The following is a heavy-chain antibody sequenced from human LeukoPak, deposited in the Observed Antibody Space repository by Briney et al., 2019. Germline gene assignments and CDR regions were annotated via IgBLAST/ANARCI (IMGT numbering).Heavy chain of an antibody. CDR3: ARTSARGAQFDY. V-gene: IGHV4-4*07. CDR2: IYASGST. CDR1: GGSISNYY. Sequence: PSETLSLTCPVSGGSISNYYWSWIRQPAGMGLEWIGRIYASGSTNYNPSLKSRVTMSVDMSNNQFSLDLSSVTAADTAVYYCARTSARGAQFDYWGQGTLVTASS. J-gene: IGHJ4*02. D-gene: IGHD3-10*01.